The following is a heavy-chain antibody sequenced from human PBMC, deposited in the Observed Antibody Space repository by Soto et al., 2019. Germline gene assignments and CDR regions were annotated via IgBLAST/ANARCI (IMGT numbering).Heavy chain of an antibody. CDR2: ISAYNGNT. CDR1: GYTFTGYG. D-gene: IGHD3-22*01. J-gene: IGHJ5*02. V-gene: IGHV1-18*01. CDR3: AREYYYDSSGKGWFDP. Sequence: ASVKVSCKASGYTFTGYGISWVRQATGQGLEWMGWISAYNGNTNYEPKLQGRVTMTTDTSTSTAYMELRSLRSDDTAVYYCAREYYYDSSGKGWFDPWGQGTLVTVSS.